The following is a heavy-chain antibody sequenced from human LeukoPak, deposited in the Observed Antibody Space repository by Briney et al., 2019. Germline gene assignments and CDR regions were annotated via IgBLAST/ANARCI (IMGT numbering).Heavy chain of an antibody. Sequence: SQTFSLTCAISGDSVSSNSAAWNWIRQSPSRGLEWLGRTFYRSKWFYDYAPSLGSRITIYADTSKNQYSLQLSSVTPEDTAVYFCARDSAIGLDASDIWGHGTLVTVSS. D-gene: IGHD2-2*02. CDR3: ARDSAIGLDASDI. CDR2: TFYRSKWFY. CDR1: GDSVSSNSAA. J-gene: IGHJ3*02. V-gene: IGHV6-1*01.